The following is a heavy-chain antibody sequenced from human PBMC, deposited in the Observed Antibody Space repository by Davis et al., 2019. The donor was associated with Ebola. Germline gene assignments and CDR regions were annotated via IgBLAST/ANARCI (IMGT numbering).Heavy chain of an antibody. D-gene: IGHD2-15*01. CDR2: IYPGDSDT. CDR1: GYSFTSYW. V-gene: IGHV5-51*01. CDR3: ARHGGVAEGIYYYYGMDV. J-gene: IGHJ6*02. Sequence: GESLKISCQGSGYSFTSYWIGWVRQMPGKGLEWMGIIYPGDSDTRYSPSFQGQVTISADKSISTAYLQWSSLKASDTAMYYCARHGGVAEGIYYYYGMDVWGQGTTVTVSS.